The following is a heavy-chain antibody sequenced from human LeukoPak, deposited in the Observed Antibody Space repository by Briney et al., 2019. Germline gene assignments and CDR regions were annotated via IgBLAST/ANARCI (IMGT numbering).Heavy chain of an antibody. CDR1: GGSFSGYY. CDR3: ARIIAGYSNPLDY. J-gene: IGHJ4*02. Sequence: SETLSLTCAVYGGSFSGYYRSWIRQPPGKGLEWIGEINHSGSTNYNPSLKSRVTISVDTSKDQFSLKLSSVTAADTAVYYCARIIAGYSNPLDYWGQGTLVTVSS. V-gene: IGHV4-34*01. CDR2: INHSGST. D-gene: IGHD3-9*01.